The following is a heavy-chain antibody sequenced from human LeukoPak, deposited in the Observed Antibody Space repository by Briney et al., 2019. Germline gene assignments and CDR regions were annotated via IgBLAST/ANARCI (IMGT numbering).Heavy chain of an antibody. CDR1: GGSISSSSYY. V-gene: IGHV3-23*01. Sequence: ETLSLTCTVSGGSISSSSYYWGWIRQPPGKGLEWVSAISGSGGSTYYADSVKGRFTISRDNSKNTLYLQMNSLRAEDTAVYYCAKDFKRYCSGGSCYYFDYWGQGTLVTVSS. J-gene: IGHJ4*02. D-gene: IGHD2-15*01. CDR2: ISGSGGST. CDR3: AKDFKRYCSGGSCYYFDY.